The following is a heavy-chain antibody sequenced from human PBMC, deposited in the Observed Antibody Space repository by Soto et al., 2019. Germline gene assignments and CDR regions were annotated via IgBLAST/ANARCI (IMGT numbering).Heavy chain of an antibody. CDR2: MNPNSGNR. Sequence: QVQLVQSGAEVKKPGASVKVSCKASGYTFTSHDISWVRQASGQGLEWMGWMNPNSGNRGFALKFQGRLTMTRNSSTSTAYMELSSLTSEDTAVYYCARGISPADSWGQGTLVTVSS. J-gene: IGHJ4*02. CDR1: GYTFTSHD. CDR3: ARGISPADS. V-gene: IGHV1-8*01.